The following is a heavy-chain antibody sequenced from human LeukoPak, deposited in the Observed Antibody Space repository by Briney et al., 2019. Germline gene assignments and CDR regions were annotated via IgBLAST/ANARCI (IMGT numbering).Heavy chain of an antibody. Sequence: TGGSLRLSCAASGFTFSDYDMHWVRQATGKGLEWVSAIGTAGDTYYTGSVKGRFTISRENAKNSLYLQMNSLRAGDTAAYYCARVAKERVGGVYYFDYWGQGTLVTVSS. J-gene: IGHJ4*02. D-gene: IGHD1-1*01. CDR3: ARVAKERVGGVYYFDY. CDR2: IGTAGDT. CDR1: GFTFSDYD. V-gene: IGHV3-13*01.